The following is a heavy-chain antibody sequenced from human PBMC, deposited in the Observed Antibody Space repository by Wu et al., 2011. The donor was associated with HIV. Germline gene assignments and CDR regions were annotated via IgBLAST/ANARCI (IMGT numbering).Heavy chain of an antibody. D-gene: IGHD1/OR15-1a*01. CDR1: GGTFSSYA. Sequence: QVQLVQSGAEVKKPGSSVKVSCKASGGTFSSYAISWVRQAPGQGLEWMGWIKPDSGGTKYVQKFQDRLTMTRDMSTTTIYMELSRLRSDDTAMYFCAGVRANNSPDLGDWGQGTLVTVSS. J-gene: IGHJ4*02. CDR2: IKPDSGGT. CDR3: AGVRANNSPDLGD. V-gene: IGHV1-2*02.